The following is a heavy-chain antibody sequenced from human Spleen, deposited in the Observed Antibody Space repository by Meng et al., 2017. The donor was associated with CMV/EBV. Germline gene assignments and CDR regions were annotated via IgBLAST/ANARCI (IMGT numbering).Heavy chain of an antibody. CDR2: IYYSGNT. CDR3: ARDYYGSGTSP. V-gene: IGHV4-39*06. Sequence: RLQLRGSGLGLVKPSETLSLTCTVSGGPISSSSYYWGWIRQPTGKGLEWIGSIYYSGNTYYNPSRKSRVTISVDTSKNQFSLKLSSVTAADTAVYYCARDYYGSGTSPWGQGTLVTVSS. D-gene: IGHD3-10*01. J-gene: IGHJ5*02. CDR1: GGPISSSSYY.